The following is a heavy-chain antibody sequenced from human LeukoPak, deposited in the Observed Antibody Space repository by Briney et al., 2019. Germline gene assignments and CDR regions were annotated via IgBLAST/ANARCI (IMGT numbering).Heavy chain of an antibody. V-gene: IGHV3-23*01. CDR2: ISGSGGTT. CDR3: AKRLPFFDD. CDR1: GFTFSSYG. D-gene: IGHD5-12*01. Sequence: GGSLRLSCATSGFTFSSYGMSWVRQTPGKGLEWVSGISGSGGTTYYADSVKGRFTISRDNSKNTLYLQMNRLRAEDTAVYYCAKRLPFFDDWGQGTLVTVSS. J-gene: IGHJ4*02.